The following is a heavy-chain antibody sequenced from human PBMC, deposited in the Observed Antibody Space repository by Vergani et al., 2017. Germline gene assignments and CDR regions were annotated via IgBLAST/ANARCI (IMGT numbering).Heavy chain of an antibody. Sequence: EVQLVQSGAEVKKPGESLKIFCQISGYSFTNYWIGWVRQMPGKGLEWMGIIHPADSDTRYSPSFQGQVTISVDKSISTAYLQRSSLRASDSAMYYCARLXVRDSSGSKYFDYWGQGTLVTVSS. CDR2: IHPADSDT. CDR1: GYSFTNYW. CDR3: ARLXVRDSSGSKYFDY. D-gene: IGHD3-22*01. V-gene: IGHV5-51*01. J-gene: IGHJ4*02.